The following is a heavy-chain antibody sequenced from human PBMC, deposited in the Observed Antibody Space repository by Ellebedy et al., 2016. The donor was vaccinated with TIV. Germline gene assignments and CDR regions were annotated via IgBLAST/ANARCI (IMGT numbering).Heavy chain of an antibody. CDR1: GFTFNSYT. CDR2: ISSSGSYI. J-gene: IGHJ4*02. CDR3: AIRYSSGWSLDY. D-gene: IGHD6-19*01. V-gene: IGHV3-21*01. Sequence: GGSLRLSXAASGFTFNSYTMNWVRQAPGKGLEWVSSISSSGSYIYYADSVRGRFTISRDNAKNSLYLQMNSLRAEDTAVYYCAIRYSSGWSLDYWGQGTLVTVSS.